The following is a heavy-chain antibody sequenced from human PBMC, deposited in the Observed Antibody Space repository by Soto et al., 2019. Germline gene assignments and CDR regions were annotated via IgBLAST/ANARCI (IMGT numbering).Heavy chain of an antibody. V-gene: IGHV4-59*01. CDR2: IYYSGST. CDR3: ARAVAAITHPLYYFDY. CDR1: GGSISSYY. D-gene: IGHD5-18*01. Sequence: SETLSLTCTVSGGSISSYYWSWIRQPPGKGLEWIGYIYYSGSTNYNPSLKSRVTISVDTSKNQFSLKLSSVTAADTAMYYCARAVAAITHPLYYFDYWGQGTLVTVSS. J-gene: IGHJ4*02.